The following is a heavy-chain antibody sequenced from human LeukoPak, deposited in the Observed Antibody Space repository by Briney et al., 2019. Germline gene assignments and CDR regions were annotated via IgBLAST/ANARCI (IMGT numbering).Heavy chain of an antibody. CDR2: ISSSGSTI. CDR1: GFTFGSYE. V-gene: IGHV3-48*03. J-gene: IGHJ5*02. Sequence: GGSLRLSCAASGFTFGSYEMNWVRQAPGKGLEWVSYISSSGSTIYYADSVKGRFTISRDNAKNSLYLQMNSLRAEDTAVYYCAREGAYSSSWYGENWFDPWGQGTLVTVSS. D-gene: IGHD6-13*01. CDR3: AREGAYSSSWYGENWFDP.